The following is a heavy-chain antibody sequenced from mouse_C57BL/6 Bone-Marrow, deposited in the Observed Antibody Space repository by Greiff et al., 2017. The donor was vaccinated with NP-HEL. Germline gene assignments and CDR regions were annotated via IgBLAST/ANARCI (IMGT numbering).Heavy chain of an antibody. Sequence: VKLMESGPGLVAPSQSLSITCTVSGFSLTSYGVSWVRQPPGKGLEWLGVIWGDGSTNYHSALISRLSISKDNSKSQVFLKLNSLQTDDTATYYCAKPFITTVAHYWYFDVWGTGTTVTVSS. J-gene: IGHJ1*03. CDR3: AKPFITTVAHYWYFDV. CDR2: IWGDGST. CDR1: GFSLTSYG. D-gene: IGHD1-1*01. V-gene: IGHV2-3*01.